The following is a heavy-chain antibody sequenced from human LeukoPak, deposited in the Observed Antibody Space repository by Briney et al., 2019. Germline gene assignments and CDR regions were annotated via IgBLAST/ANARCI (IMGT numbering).Heavy chain of an antibody. D-gene: IGHD2-2*01. CDR2: IYYSGIT. V-gene: IGHV4-39*07. CDR3: AKSGPAAGRPDAFDI. Sequence: PSETLSFTCTLSGGSVTSSSFYWAWIRQPPGKGLECIGTIYYSGITYYHSSLKSRVTISVDTSKNQFSLRLNSVTAADTAVYFCAKSGPAAGRPDAFDIWGQGTMVTVSS. CDR1: GGSVTSSSFY. J-gene: IGHJ3*02.